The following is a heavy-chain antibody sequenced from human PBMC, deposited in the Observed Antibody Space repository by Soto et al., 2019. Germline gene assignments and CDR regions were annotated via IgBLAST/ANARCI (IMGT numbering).Heavy chain of an antibody. CDR2: ISYDGSNK. CDR1: GFTFSSYG. D-gene: IGHD3-22*01. CDR3: AKGASIRPLPPFGYDSSGYLDY. Sequence: QVQLVESGGGVVQPGRSLRLSCAASGFTFSSYGMHWVRQAPGKGLEWVAVISYDGSNKYYADSVKGRFTISRDNSKNTLYLQMNSLRAEDTAVYYCAKGASIRPLPPFGYDSSGYLDYWGQGTLVTVSS. J-gene: IGHJ4*02. V-gene: IGHV3-30*18.